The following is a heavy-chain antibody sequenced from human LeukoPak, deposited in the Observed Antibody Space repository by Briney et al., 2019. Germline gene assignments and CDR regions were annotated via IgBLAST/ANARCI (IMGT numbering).Heavy chain of an antibody. D-gene: IGHD3-3*02. Sequence: SETLSFTCTVSGDSISDDYYTWMRQPAGKGLEWIGRIHSGGTTNYNPSLMSRVTLSIDKSKKHISLRLTSVTAADTALYYCARDNGSGYTKGYEHYYYYLDVWGKGTTVTVSS. V-gene: IGHV4-4*07. CDR1: GDSISDDY. J-gene: IGHJ6*03. CDR3: ARDNGSGYTKGYEHYYYYLDV. CDR2: IHSGGTT.